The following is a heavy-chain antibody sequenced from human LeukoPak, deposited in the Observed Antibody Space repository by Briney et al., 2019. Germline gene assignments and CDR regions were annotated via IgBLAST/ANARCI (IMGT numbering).Heavy chain of an antibody. CDR1: GGTFSSYA. D-gene: IGHD3-22*01. J-gene: IGHJ4*02. Sequence: SVKVSCKASGGTFSSYAISWVRQAPGQGLEWMGGIIPIFGTANYAQKFQGRVTIIADESTSTAYMELSSLRSEDTAVYYCASRPLYDSSGYYRGGLDYWGQGTLVTVSS. CDR2: IIPIFGTA. CDR3: ASRPLYDSSGYYRGGLDY. V-gene: IGHV1-69*13.